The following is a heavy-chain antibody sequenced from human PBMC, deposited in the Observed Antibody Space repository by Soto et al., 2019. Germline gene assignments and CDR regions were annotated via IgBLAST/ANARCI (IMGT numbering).Heavy chain of an antibody. Sequence: SETLSLTCAFSGFSISSGDYYWSWIRQPPGKGLEWIGYIYYSGSTYYNPSLKSRVTISVDTSKNQFSLKLSSVTAADTAVYYGAGKSYGYSFYAYWGQGTLDTVSP. D-gene: IGHD5-18*01. CDR1: GFSISSGDYY. J-gene: IGHJ4*02. CDR3: AGKSYGYSFYAY. CDR2: IYYSGST. V-gene: IGHV4-30-4*01.